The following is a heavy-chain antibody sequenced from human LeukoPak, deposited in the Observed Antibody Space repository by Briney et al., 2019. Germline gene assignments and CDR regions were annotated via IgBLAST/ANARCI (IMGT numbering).Heavy chain of an antibody. Sequence: KPSETLSLTCTVSGGSISSYYLSWIRQPPGKGLEWIWYIYYSGRTNYNPSLKSRVTISVDTSKNQFSLKLSSVTAADTAVYYCARTSGTSFDYWGQGTLVTVSS. J-gene: IGHJ4*02. D-gene: IGHD1-14*01. V-gene: IGHV4-59*01. CDR1: GGSISSYY. CDR3: ARTSGTSFDY. CDR2: IYYSGRT.